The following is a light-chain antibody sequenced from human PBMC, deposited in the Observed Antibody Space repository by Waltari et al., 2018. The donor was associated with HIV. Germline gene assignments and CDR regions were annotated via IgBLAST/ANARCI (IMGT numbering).Light chain of an antibody. V-gene: IGKV3-20*01. CDR3: QQYGRT. Sequence: LTKSQGTLSLSPGVRSTLSCRASRSISGTYVAWYQQKVGRAPRLLIYNASTRATGIPDRFSGGGSGTDFTLTISRLEREDFAVYYCQQYGRTFGQGTRVEIK. CDR2: NAS. CDR1: RSISGTY. J-gene: IGKJ1*01.